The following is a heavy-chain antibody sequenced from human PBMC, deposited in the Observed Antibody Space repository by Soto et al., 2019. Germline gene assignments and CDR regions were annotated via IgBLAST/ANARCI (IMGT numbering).Heavy chain of an antibody. CDR1: GFTFSTFA. D-gene: IGHD2-2*01. CDR3: VKDTSSSPYYMDV. Sequence: EVQVLESGGGSVQHGGSLRLSCAASGFTFSTFAMGWVPHTPGKGLEWVSEITGSTGSTYYADSVRGRFFISRDNSKNTLHLQMNRLRVEDTAGYYCVKDTSSSPYYMDVWGKGTTVTVSS. CDR2: ITGSTGST. J-gene: IGHJ6*03. V-gene: IGHV3-23*01.